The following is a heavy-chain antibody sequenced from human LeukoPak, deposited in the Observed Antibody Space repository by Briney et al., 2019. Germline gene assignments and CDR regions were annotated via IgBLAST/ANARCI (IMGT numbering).Heavy chain of an antibody. CDR3: IGSTGWVGQ. CDR1: GGSVSSDIYHW. D-gene: IGHD6-19*01. J-gene: IGHJ4*02. Sequence: ETLSLTCIVSGGSVSSDIYHWMYWVRQAPGKGLVWVSRINIDGSDTRYADSVKGRFIISRDNAKNTLYLQMASLRAEDTAVYYCIGSTGWVGQWGQGTLVTVSS. CDR2: INIDGSDT. V-gene: IGHV3-74*01.